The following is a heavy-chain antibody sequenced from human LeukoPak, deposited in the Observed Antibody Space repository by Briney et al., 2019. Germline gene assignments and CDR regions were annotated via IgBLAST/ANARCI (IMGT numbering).Heavy chain of an antibody. J-gene: IGHJ6*03. D-gene: IGHD3-22*01. V-gene: IGHV3-48*03. CDR3: AREGYYYDSSGYYYYYYYMDV. CDR2: ISSSGSTI. Sequence: GGSLRLSCAASGFTFSSYEMNWVRQAPGKGLEWVSCISSSGSTIYYADSVKGRFTISRDNAKNSLYLQMNSLRAEDTAVYYCAREGYYYDSSGYYYYYYYMDVWGKGTTVTISS. CDR1: GFTFSSYE.